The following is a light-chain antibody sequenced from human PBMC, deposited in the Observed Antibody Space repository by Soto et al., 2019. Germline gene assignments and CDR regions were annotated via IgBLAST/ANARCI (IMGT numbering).Light chain of an antibody. CDR2: DVS. CDR3: SSYTSSNSYV. V-gene: IGLV2-14*03. J-gene: IGLJ1*01. Sequence: QSALTQPASVSGSPGQSIAISCTGSSSDVGGYKYVSWYQQHPGKAPKLMIYDVSNRPSGVSDRFSGSKSGNTASLTISGLQSEDGADYYCSSYTSSNSYVFGTGTKVTVL. CDR1: SSDVGGYKY.